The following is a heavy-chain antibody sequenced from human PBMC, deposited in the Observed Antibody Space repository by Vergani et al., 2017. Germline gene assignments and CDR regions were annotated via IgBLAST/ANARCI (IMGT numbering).Heavy chain of an antibody. J-gene: IGHJ6*02. CDR1: GGSLSTYA. CDR2: FFPVFGTP. CDR3: ARVRQDDVAQGVSWNYYGIDV. D-gene: IGHD3-3*01. V-gene: IGHV1-69*12. Sequence: QVLLTQSGAEVKKPGSSVKVSCKASGGSLSTYAFVWVRLAPAQGLEWMGGFFPVFGTPTYAQKFQGRVTIDADESTSTTSMTVSSLKSEDTAVYFCARVRQDDVAQGVSWNYYGIDVWGQGTTVTVSS.